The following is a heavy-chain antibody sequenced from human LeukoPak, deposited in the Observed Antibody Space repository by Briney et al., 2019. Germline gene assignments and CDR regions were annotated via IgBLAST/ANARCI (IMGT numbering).Heavy chain of an antibody. CDR2: TYYRSKWSN. Sequence: SQALSLTCAISGDSVSSNSAVWNWIRQSPSRGLEWLGRTYYRSKWSNNYAVSVKSRIIINPDTSENQFSLQLNSVTPEDTAVYYCARDRDILVNGMDVWGLGTTVTVSS. V-gene: IGHV6-1*01. J-gene: IGHJ6*02. CDR1: GDSVSSNSAV. CDR3: ARDRDILVNGMDV. D-gene: IGHD2-2*01.